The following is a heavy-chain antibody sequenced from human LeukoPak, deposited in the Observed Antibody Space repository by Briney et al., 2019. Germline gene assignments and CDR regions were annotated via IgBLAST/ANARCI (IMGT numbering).Heavy chain of an antibody. V-gene: IGHV4-38-2*01. J-gene: IGHJ3*02. Sequence: SETLSLTCAVSGYSITSGYYWGWIRQPPGKGLEWIGTIYHSGSTHYNPSLKSRVTISVDTSKNQFSLELSSVTAADTALYYCARQWIQLERDAFDIWGQGTMVTVSS. CDR1: GYSITSGYY. D-gene: IGHD1-1*01. CDR2: IYHSGST. CDR3: ARQWIQLERDAFDI.